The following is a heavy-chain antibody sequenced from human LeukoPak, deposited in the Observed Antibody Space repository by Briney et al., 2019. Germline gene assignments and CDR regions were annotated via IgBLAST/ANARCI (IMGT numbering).Heavy chain of an antibody. CDR2: MNPNSGNT. D-gene: IGHD1-26*01. CDR3: ARVESGSYYDAFDI. J-gene: IGHJ3*02. V-gene: IGHV1-8*01. Sequence: GASVKVSCKASGYTFTSYDINWVRQATGQGLEWMGWMNPNSGNTGYAQKFQGRVTMTRNTSISTAYMELSSLRSEDTAMYYCARVESGSYYDAFDIWGQGTMVTVSS. CDR1: GYTFTSYD.